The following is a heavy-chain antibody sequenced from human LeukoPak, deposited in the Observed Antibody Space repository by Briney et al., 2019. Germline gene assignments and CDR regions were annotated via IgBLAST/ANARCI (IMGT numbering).Heavy chain of an antibody. J-gene: IGHJ4*02. V-gene: IGHV3-48*02. D-gene: IGHD3-22*01. CDR2: ISNSGSIM. Sequence: GGSLRLSCAASRFTFSSYSMNLVRQAPGKGLEWVSYISNSGSIMYADSVRGRFTVSRDNAKNSLYLQVNSLRDEDTAVYYCARVGFYYYDSTGFLDYWGQGTLVTVSS. CDR1: RFTFSSYS. CDR3: ARVGFYYYDSTGFLDY.